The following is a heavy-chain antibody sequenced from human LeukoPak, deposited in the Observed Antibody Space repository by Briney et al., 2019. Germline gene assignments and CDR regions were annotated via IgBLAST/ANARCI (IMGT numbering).Heavy chain of an antibody. V-gene: IGHV3-48*04. CDR1: GFTFSSYS. D-gene: IGHD4-11*01. J-gene: IGHJ4*02. CDR2: ISSSSSTI. CDR3: ARGLTTVTVKDYFDY. Sequence: GGSLRLSCAASGFTFSSYSMNWVRKAPGKGLEWVSYISSSSSTIYYADSVKGRFTISRDNAKNSLYLQMNSLRAEDTAVYYCARGLTTVTVKDYFDYWGQGTLVTVSS.